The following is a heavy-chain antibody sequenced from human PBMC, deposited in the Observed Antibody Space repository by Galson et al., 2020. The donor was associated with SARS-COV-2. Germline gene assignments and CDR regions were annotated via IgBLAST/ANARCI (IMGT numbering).Heavy chain of an antibody. D-gene: IGHD6-19*01. CDR1: GYTFTKYV. V-gene: IGHV1-3*01. Sequence: ASVKVSCTVSGYTFTKYVMHWVRQDAGQRLEWMGWINPVNGNTKYSQKFQGRVTITRDTSASTAYMELSSLTSEDTAVYYCARLGIAEAAVQAFDYWGQGTLVAVSS. CDR2: INPVNGNT. J-gene: IGHJ4*02. CDR3: ARLGIAEAAVQAFDY.